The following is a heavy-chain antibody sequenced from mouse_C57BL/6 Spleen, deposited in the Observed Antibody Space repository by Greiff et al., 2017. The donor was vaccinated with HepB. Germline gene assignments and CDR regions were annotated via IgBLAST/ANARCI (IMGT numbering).Heavy chain of an antibody. V-gene: IGHV1-82*01. CDR2: IYPGDGDT. CDR3: ARNYDGYSGEFAY. D-gene: IGHD2-3*01. Sequence: QVQLQQSGPELVKPGASVKISCKASGYAFSSSWMNWVKQRPGKGLEWIGRIYPGDGDTNYNGKFKGKATLTADKSSSTAYMQLSSLTSEDSAVYFCARNYDGYSGEFAYWGQGTLVTVSA. J-gene: IGHJ3*01. CDR1: GYAFSSSW.